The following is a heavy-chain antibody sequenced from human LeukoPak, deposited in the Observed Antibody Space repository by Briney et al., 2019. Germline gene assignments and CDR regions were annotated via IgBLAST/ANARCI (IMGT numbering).Heavy chain of an antibody. D-gene: IGHD6-19*01. CDR1: GGSVSSYY. Sequence: SETLSLTCTVSGGSVSSYYWSWIRQPPGKGLEWIGYIYDIGSTNYNPSLKSRVTISVDTSKNQFSLKLSSVTAADTAVYYCARFGYYSSGWLGWYWGQGTLVTVSS. CDR3: ARFGYYSSGWLGWY. J-gene: IGHJ4*02. V-gene: IGHV4-59*02. CDR2: IYDIGST.